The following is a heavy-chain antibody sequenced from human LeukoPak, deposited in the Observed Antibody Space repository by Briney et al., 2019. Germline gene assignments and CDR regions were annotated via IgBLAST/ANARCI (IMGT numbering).Heavy chain of an antibody. V-gene: IGHV1-8*01. CDR3: AREAIFGVVREYYFDY. Sequence: ASVKVSCKASGYTFTSYDINWVRQATGQGLEWMGWMNPNSGNTGYAQKFQGRVTMTRNTSISTAYMELSSLRSEDTAVYYCAREAIFGVVREYYFDYWGQGTLVTVS. D-gene: IGHD3-3*01. J-gene: IGHJ4*02. CDR2: MNPNSGNT. CDR1: GYTFTSYD.